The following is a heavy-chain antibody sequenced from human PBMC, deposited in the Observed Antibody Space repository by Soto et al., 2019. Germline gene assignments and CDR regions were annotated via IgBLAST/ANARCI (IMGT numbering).Heavy chain of an antibody. J-gene: IGHJ6*02. D-gene: IGHD2-2*01. CDR2: IIPVFGTT. Sequence: QVQLVQSGAEVKKPGSSVKVFCKASGGTFSNYTISWVRQAPGQGLEWMGGIIPVFGTTDYEQKFQGRVTITADGSTSTAYMKLSSLRSADTDVYYCARASPYRVVLKPTGNQDYYGMDVWGQGTTVTVSS. V-gene: IGHV1-69*01. CDR1: GGTFSNYT. CDR3: ARASPYRVVLKPTGNQDYYGMDV.